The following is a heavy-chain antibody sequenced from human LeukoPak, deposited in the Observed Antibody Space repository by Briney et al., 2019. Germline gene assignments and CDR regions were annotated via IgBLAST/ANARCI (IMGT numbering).Heavy chain of an antibody. J-gene: IGHJ4*02. CDR1: GYTFTGYY. Sequence: GASVKVSCKASGYTFTGYYMHWVRQAPGQGLERMGMINPSGRSTTYAQKFQGRVTMTRDTSTTTVYMELSGLKSEDTAVYYCARPWGPNNYFDFRGQGTLVTVSS. CDR2: INPSGRST. D-gene: IGHD3-16*01. V-gene: IGHV1-46*01. CDR3: ARPWGPNNYFDF.